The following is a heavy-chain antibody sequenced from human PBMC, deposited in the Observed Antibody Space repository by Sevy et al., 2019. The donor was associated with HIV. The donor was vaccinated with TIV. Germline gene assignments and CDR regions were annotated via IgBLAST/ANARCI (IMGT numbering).Heavy chain of an antibody. V-gene: IGHV3-21*01. CDR2: ISSDSSYI. D-gene: IGHD3-10*01. Sequence: GGSLRLSCAASGFVFSVHKMNWVRQVQGKGLEWVSSISSDSSYIYYADSVKGRFTVSRDNARNSLYLQMNSLRAEDTAVYYCARPYYYNSGSHFDYWGQGTLVTVSS. J-gene: IGHJ4*02. CDR1: GFVFSVHK. CDR3: ARPYYYNSGSHFDY.